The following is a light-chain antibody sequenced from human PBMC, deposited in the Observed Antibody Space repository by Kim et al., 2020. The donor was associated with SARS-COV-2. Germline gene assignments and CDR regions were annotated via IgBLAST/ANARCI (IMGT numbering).Light chain of an antibody. CDR1: QSISNK. CDR3: QQYNSWTSIT. J-gene: IGKJ5*01. CDR2: DAS. V-gene: IGKV3-15*01. Sequence: EIVMTQFPATLSVSPGERATLSCRASQSISNKIVWYQQKPGQAPRLLIYDASTRATGIPARFSGSGSGTEFTLTVSSLQSEDFAVYYCQQYNSWTSITFGQGTRLEIK.